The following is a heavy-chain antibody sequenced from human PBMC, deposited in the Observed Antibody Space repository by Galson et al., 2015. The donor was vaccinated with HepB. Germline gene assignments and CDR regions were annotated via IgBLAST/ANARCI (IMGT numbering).Heavy chain of an antibody. J-gene: IGHJ6*02. CDR1: GFIFSGSA. V-gene: IGHV3-73*01. CDR3: AGGREGYCSRVNCYGMDV. D-gene: IGHD2-15*01. CDR2: IRSKAKSYAT. Sequence: SLRLSCAASGFIFSGSAMHWVRQASGKGLEWVGRIRSKAKSYATAYGASVKGRFTISRDDSKNTAYLQMNSLETEDTAIYYCAGGREGYCSRVNCYGMDVWGQGTTVTVSS.